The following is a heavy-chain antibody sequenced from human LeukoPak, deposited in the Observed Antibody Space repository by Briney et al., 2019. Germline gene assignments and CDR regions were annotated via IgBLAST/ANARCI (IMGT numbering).Heavy chain of an antibody. V-gene: IGHV4-59*01. CDR2: IYDSGST. J-gene: IGHJ6*03. CDR1: GGSFSGYY. CDR3: ARVPSSSWYGGYYYMDV. Sequence: SETLSLTCAVYGGSFSGYYWSWIRQPPGKGLEWIGYIYDSGSTNYNPSLKSRVTISVDTTKNLFSLKLSSVTAADTAVYYCARVPSSSWYGGYYYMDVWGKGTTVTVSS. D-gene: IGHD6-13*01.